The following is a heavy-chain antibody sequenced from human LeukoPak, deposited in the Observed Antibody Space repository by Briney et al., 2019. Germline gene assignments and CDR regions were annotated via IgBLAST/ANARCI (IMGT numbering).Heavy chain of an antibody. D-gene: IGHD3-9*01. V-gene: IGHV3-48*04. CDR2: ISSSSNII. CDR3: AKSINFLSEIPQNDILTGYYYFDY. J-gene: IGHJ4*02. Sequence: PGGSLRLSCAASGFTFSIYSMNWVRQAPGKGLEWVSYISSSSNIIYYADSVKGRFTISRDNAKNSLYLQMNSLRAEDTALYYCAKSINFLSEIPQNDILTGYYYFDYWGQGTLVTVSS. CDR1: GFTFSIYS.